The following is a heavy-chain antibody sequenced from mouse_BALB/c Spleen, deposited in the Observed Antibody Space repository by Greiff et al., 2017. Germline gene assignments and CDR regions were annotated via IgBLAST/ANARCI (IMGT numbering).Heavy chain of an antibody. Sequence: EVMLVESGGGLVQPGGSLNLSCAASGFDFSRYWMSWARQAPGKGQEWIGEINPGSSTINYTPSLKDKFIISSDNAKNTLYLQMSKVRTEDTALYNCERLGGNYAMDYWGQGTSVTVSS. CDR3: ERLGGNYAMDY. CDR1: GFDFSRYW. V-gene: IGHV4-2*02. J-gene: IGHJ4*01. CDR2: INPGSSTI.